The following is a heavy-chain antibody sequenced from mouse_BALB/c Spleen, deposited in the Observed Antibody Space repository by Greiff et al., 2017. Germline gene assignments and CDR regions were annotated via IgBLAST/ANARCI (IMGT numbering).Heavy chain of an antibody. CDR3: ARDPPVVADYYAMDY. CDR1: GFSLTSYG. J-gene: IGHJ4*01. Sequence: VKLQQSGPGLVAPSQSLSITCTVSGFSLTSYGVHWVRQPPGKGLEWLGVIWAGGSTNYNSALMSRLSISKDNSKSQVFLKMNSLQTDDTAMYYCARDPPVVADYYAMDYWGQGTSVTVSS. CDR2: IWAGGST. D-gene: IGHD1-1*01. V-gene: IGHV2-9*02.